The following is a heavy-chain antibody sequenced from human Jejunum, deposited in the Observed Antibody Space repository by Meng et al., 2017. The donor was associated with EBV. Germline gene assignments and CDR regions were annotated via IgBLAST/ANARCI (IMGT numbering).Heavy chain of an antibody. J-gene: IGHJ4*02. Sequence: VELGGVGGGLVQAGGSRRLSCVGSGYTFSNYWMHWVRQTPGKGPVWASRINEDGTHTDYADSVKGRFTISRDNAKNTLTLQMNSLRVEDTAVYYCSRDLRGPFDYWGQGTLVTVSS. CDR3: SRDLRGPFDY. CDR1: GYTFSNYW. D-gene: IGHD3-16*01. CDR2: INEDGTHT. V-gene: IGHV3-74*01.